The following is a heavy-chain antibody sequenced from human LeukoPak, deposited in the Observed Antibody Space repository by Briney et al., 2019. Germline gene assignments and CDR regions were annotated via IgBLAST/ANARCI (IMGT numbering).Heavy chain of an antibody. V-gene: IGHV4-59*01. Sequence: SETLSLTCTVSGGSISSYYWSWIRQPPGKGLEWIGYIYFSGSTNYNPSLKSRVTISVDTSKNQFSLKLSSVTAADTAVYYCARDDDDYVWGSYRYWGQGTLVTVSS. D-gene: IGHD3-16*02. CDR1: GGSISSYY. CDR2: IYFSGST. J-gene: IGHJ4*02. CDR3: ARDDDDYVWGSYRY.